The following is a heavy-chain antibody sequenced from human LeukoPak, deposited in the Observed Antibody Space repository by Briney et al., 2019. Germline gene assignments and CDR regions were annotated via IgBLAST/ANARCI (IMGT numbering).Heavy chain of an antibody. CDR2: INLDGTGK. V-gene: IGHV3-7*01. Sequence: QAGGSLRLSCAASGFFFSTYWMTWVRQAPGKGLEWVANINLDGTGKNYVDSSLKGRFTISRDNAKNSLYLQMTSLRVEDTAVYYCASGRHDFLHWGQGTLVTVSS. D-gene: IGHD3/OR15-3a*01. J-gene: IGHJ4*02. CDR1: GFFFSTYW. CDR3: ASGRHDFLH.